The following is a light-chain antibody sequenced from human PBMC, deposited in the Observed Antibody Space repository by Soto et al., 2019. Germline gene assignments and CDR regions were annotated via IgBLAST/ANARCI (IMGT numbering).Light chain of an antibody. CDR3: QQRYNWPWT. J-gene: IGKJ1*01. CDR1: QSVSSY. CDR2: DAS. Sequence: EIVLTQSPATLSLSPVERATLSCRASQSVSSYLAWYQQKPGQAPRLLIYDASTRATGFPARFSGSGSGTDFTLTISSLEPEDFAVYYCQQRYNWPWTFGQGTKVDI. V-gene: IGKV3-11*01.